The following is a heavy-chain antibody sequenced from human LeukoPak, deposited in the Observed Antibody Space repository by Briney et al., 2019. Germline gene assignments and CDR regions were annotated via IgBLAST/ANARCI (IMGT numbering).Heavy chain of an antibody. Sequence: PGGSLRLSCAASRFTFSSYSMNWVRQAPGKGLEWVSYISSSSSTIYYADSVKGRFTISRDNAKNSLYLQMNSLRAEDTAVYYCARDRRSGSYGGMFDYWGQGTLVTVSS. CDR1: RFTFSSYS. J-gene: IGHJ4*02. CDR3: ARDRRSGSYGGMFDY. CDR2: ISSSSSTI. V-gene: IGHV3-48*01. D-gene: IGHD3-10*01.